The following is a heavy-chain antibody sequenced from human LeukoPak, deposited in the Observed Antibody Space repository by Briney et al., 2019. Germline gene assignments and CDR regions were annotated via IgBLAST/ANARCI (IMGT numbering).Heavy chain of an antibody. CDR2: IRHDGSEK. CDR1: GFTLSTYW. Sequence: GGSLRLSCATSGFTLSTYWMSWVRQAPGKGPEWVANIRHDGSEKNYVDSVKGRFTISRDNAKSSLYLQMNSLRAEDTAVYYCAKEWGVYSGYDSPFDYWGQGTLVTVSS. D-gene: IGHD5-12*01. J-gene: IGHJ4*02. CDR3: AKEWGVYSGYDSPFDY. V-gene: IGHV3-7*01.